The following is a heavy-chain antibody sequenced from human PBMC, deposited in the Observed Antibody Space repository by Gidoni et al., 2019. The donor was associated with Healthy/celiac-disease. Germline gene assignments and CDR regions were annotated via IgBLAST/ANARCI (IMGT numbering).Heavy chain of an antibody. CDR1: GFTFSSYG. CDR3: ASTIAVAGPYFDY. J-gene: IGHJ4*02. V-gene: IGHV3-33*01. D-gene: IGHD6-19*01. CDR2: IWYDGSNK. Sequence: QVQLVESGGGVVQPGRSLRLSCAASGFTFSSYGMHWVRQAPGKGLEWVAVIWYDGSNKYYADSVKGRVTISRDNSKNTLYLQMNSLRAEDTAVYYCASTIAVAGPYFDYWGQGTLVTVSS.